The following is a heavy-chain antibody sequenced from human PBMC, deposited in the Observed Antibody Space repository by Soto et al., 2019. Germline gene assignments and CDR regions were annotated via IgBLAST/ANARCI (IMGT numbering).Heavy chain of an antibody. Sequence: GGSLRLSCAASGFTFSSYGMHWVRQAPGKGLEWVAVIWYDGNRKYYGDSVRGRFTISRDNSKNTLYLEKNTLRAEDTAVYYCVVDTTGLLDYWGQGTLVTVSS. D-gene: IGHD3-22*01. V-gene: IGHV3-33*03. CDR2: IWYDGNRK. CDR1: GFTFSSYG. J-gene: IGHJ4*02. CDR3: VVDTTGLLDY.